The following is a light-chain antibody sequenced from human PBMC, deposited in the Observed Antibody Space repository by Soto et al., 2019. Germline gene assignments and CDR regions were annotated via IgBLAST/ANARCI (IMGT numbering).Light chain of an antibody. Sequence: DIVMTQSPDSLAVSLGERATIHCKSSQTVLYSSNNKDYLDWYQQKPGQPPKLLIYWASTRESGVPDRFSGSGSGTEFTLTISSLQAEDVAVYYCQQYLRTPLTFGGGTKVEIK. J-gene: IGKJ4*02. CDR1: QTVLYSSNNKDY. V-gene: IGKV4-1*01. CDR2: WAS. CDR3: QQYLRTPLT.